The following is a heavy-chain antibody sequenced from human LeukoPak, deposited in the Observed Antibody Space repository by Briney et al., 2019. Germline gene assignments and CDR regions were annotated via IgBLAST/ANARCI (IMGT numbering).Heavy chain of an antibody. V-gene: IGHV3-48*04. D-gene: IGHD3-22*01. J-gene: IGHJ4*02. CDR2: ISSSSSTI. Sequence: GGSLRLSCAASGFTFSSHSMDWVRQAPGKGLEWVSYISSSSSTIYYADPVKGRFTITRDNAKNSLYLQMNSLRAEDTAVYYCARDFSDDSSGYYGELDYWGQGTLVTVSA. CDR3: ARDFSDDSSGYYGELDY. CDR1: GFTFSSHS.